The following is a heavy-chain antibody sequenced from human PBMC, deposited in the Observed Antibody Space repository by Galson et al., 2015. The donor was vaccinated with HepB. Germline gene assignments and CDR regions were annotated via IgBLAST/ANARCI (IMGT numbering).Heavy chain of an antibody. CDR1: GYTFTSYD. CDR3: ARIHRYCSSTSCSRLYYYYGMDV. D-gene: IGHD2-2*01. V-gene: IGHV1-8*01. J-gene: IGHJ6*02. Sequence: SVKVSCRASGYTFTSYDINWVRQATGQGLEWMGWMSPNSGNTGYAQKFQGRVTMTRNTSISTAYMELSSLRSEDTAVYYCARIHRYCSSTSCSRLYYYYGMDVWGQGTTVTVSS. CDR2: MSPNSGNT.